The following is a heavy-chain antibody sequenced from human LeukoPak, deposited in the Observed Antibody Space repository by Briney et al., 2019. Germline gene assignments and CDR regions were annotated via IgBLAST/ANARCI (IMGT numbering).Heavy chain of an antibody. CDR3: ARDKIVGATHFDY. CDR1: GFTVSSNS. V-gene: IGHV3-53*01. J-gene: IGHJ4*02. D-gene: IGHD1-26*01. CDR2: IYSDNT. Sequence: GGSLRLSCTVSGFTVSSNSMSWVRQAPGKGLEWVSFIYSDNTHYSDSVKGRFTISRDNSKNTLYLQMNSLRAEDTAVYYCARDKIVGATHFDYWGQGTLVTVSS.